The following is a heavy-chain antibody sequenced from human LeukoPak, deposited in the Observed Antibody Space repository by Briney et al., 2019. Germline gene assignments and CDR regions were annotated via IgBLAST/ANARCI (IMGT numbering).Heavy chain of an antibody. Sequence: SETLSLTCTVSGGSISSGDYYWAWIRQPPGKGLEYIGSSYYSGSTYYNPSLKSRATISVDTSKNQFSLRLSSVTATDTSVYYCARYMTGSPFDYWGQGTLVTVSS. CDR2: SYYSGST. CDR3: ARYMTGSPFDY. D-gene: IGHD3-10*01. J-gene: IGHJ4*02. CDR1: GGSISSGDYY. V-gene: IGHV4-39*01.